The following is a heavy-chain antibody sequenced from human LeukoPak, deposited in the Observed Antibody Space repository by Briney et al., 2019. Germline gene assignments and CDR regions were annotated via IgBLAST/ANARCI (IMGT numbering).Heavy chain of an antibody. J-gene: IGHJ6*02. D-gene: IGHD3-10*01. Sequence: GGSLRLSCAASGFTVSSNYMSWVRQAPGKGLEWVSVIYSGGSTYYADSVKGRFTISRDNSKNPLYLQMNSLRAEDTAVYYCAREDGSGSLYYYGMDVWGQGTTVTVSS. V-gene: IGHV3-66*01. CDR3: AREDGSGSLYYYGMDV. CDR1: GFTVSSNY. CDR2: IYSGGST.